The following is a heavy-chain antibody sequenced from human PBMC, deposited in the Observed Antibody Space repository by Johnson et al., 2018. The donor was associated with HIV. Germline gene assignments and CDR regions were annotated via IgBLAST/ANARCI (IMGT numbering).Heavy chain of an antibody. CDR1: GLNFDDYA. CDR3: ARVGWLPDAFDI. V-gene: IGHV3-9*01. Sequence: DVQVVESGGGLVQPGKSLRLSCAASGLNFDDYAFHWVRQAPGKGLEWVSGIRWNSGSRGYADAVKGRFTISRDNAKNSLYLQMNSLRAEDTAVYYCARVGWLPDAFDIWGQGTMVTVSS. J-gene: IGHJ3*02. D-gene: IGHD5-24*01. CDR2: IRWNSGSR.